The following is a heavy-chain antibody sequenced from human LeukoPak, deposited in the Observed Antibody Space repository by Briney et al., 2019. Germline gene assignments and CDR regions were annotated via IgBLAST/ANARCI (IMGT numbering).Heavy chain of an antibody. D-gene: IGHD1-26*01. CDR3: ARNSGHYYGQNDY. Sequence: ASVKVSCKASGYTFTGYYMHWVRQAPGQGLEWMGVINPSGTGTSYAQKFQGRVTMTRDMSTSTAYMELSSLRSEDTAVYYCARNSGHYYGQNDYWGQGTLVTVST. J-gene: IGHJ4*02. V-gene: IGHV1-46*01. CDR1: GYTFTGYY. CDR2: INPSGTGT.